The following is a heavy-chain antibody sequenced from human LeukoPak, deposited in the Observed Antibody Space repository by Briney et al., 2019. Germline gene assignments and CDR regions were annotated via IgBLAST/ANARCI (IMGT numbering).Heavy chain of an antibody. CDR1: GFTFSSYA. Sequence: GGSLRLSCAAYGFTFSSYAMSWVRQAPGKGLEWVSAISGSGGSTYYADSVKGRFTISRDNSKNTLYLQMNSLRAEDTAVYYCAKGACSSTSCYTGYWGQGTLVTVSS. J-gene: IGHJ4*02. V-gene: IGHV3-23*01. CDR2: ISGSGGST. CDR3: AKGACSSTSCYTGY. D-gene: IGHD2-2*02.